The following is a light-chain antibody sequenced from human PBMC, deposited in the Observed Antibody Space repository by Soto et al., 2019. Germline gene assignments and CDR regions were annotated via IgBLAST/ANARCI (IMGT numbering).Light chain of an antibody. V-gene: IGLV6-57*04. CDR3: QSYDSSNYVV. Sequence: NFMLTQPHSVSESPGKTVTISCTRSSGSIASSLVQWYHQRPGSAPTTVIFGNNQRPSWVSDRLSGSIDSSSSSASLSISGLRTEDECDYYCQSYDSSNYVVFGGGTKLTVL. CDR1: SGSIASSL. J-gene: IGLJ2*01. CDR2: GNN.